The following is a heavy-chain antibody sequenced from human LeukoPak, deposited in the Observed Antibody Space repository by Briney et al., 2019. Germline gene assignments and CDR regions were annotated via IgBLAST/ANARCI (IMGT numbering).Heavy chain of an antibody. CDR2: IYYSGST. D-gene: IGHD6-13*01. CDR1: GGSINSYY. J-gene: IGHJ4*02. V-gene: IGHV4-59*01. Sequence: SETLSLTCTVSGGSINSYYWSWIRQPPGKGLEWIGYIYYSGSTNYNPSLKSRVTISVDTSKNQFSLRLSTVTAADTAVYYCARVTGYMTEDYFDYWGQGTLITVSS. CDR3: ARVTGYMTEDYFDY.